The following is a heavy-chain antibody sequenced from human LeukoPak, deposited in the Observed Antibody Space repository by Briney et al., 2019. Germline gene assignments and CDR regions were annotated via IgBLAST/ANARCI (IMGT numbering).Heavy chain of an antibody. Sequence: KASETLSLTCTASGGSISTDDYYWTWIRQHPGKGLEWIGYIYYSGNTYYNPSLKSRVTISVDTSKNQFSLKLSSVTAADTAVYYCAIYYSSWIDHWGQGTLVTVSS. CDR1: GGSISTDDYY. D-gene: IGHD6-6*01. J-gene: IGHJ4*02. CDR3: AIYYSSWIDH. CDR2: IYYSGNT. V-gene: IGHV4-31*03.